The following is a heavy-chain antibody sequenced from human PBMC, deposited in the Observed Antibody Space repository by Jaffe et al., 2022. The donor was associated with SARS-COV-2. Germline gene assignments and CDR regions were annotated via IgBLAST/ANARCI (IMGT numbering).Heavy chain of an antibody. CDR2: ISGSGGST. CDR3: AKVPRSSSQPRQVLYFDY. J-gene: IGHJ4*02. V-gene: IGHV3-23*04. Sequence: EVQLVESGGGLVQPGGSLRLSCAASGFTFSSYAMSWVRQAPGKGLEWVSAISGSGGSTYYADSVKGRFTISRDNSKNTLYLQMNSLRAEDTAVYYCAKVPRSSSQPRQVLYFDYWGQGTLVTVSS. D-gene: IGHD6-13*01. CDR1: GFTFSSYA.